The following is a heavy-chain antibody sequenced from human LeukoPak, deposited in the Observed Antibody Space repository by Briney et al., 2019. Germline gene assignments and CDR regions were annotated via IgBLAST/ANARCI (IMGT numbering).Heavy chain of an antibody. CDR3: ARGLVVVDD. J-gene: IGHJ4*02. CDR2: IYGSGST. CDR1: GGSISFYY. Sequence: KSSETLSLTCTVSGGSISFYYWNWIRQPAGKGLEWIGRIYGSGSTNYNPSLKSRVSMSVDTSKNQFSLKLSSVTAADTAVYYCARGLVVVDDWGQGTLVTVSS. D-gene: IGHD3-22*01. V-gene: IGHV4-4*07.